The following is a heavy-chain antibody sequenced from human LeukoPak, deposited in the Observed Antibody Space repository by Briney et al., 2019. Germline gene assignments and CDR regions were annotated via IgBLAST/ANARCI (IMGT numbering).Heavy chain of an antibody. V-gene: IGHV4-39*07. CDR2: IYYSGRI. Sequence: SETLSLTCTLSVDSISSSSYYGGSIRQPPGKGLEWIGSIYYSGRIYYNPSLKSRVTISVDTSKNQFSLKLRSVTAADTAVYYCERDLVTVTKGFDIWGQGTIVSVSS. D-gene: IGHD4-17*01. CDR1: VDSISSSSYY. CDR3: ERDLVTVTKGFDI. J-gene: IGHJ3*02.